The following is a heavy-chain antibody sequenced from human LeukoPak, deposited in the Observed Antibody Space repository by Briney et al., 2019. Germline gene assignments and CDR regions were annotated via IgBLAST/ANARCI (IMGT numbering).Heavy chain of an antibody. J-gene: IGHJ2*01. CDR1: GFTFSSYG. CDR3: AKGGYCGGDCYLNYNIDL. V-gene: IGHV3-23*01. D-gene: IGHD2-21*02. CDR2: ISGSGSGT. Sequence: GGSLRLSCAASGFTFSSYGMNWVRQAPGKGLEWVSSISGSGSGTYYADSVKGRFTISRDNSKKTLYLQMNSLRAEDTGIYFCAKGGYCGGDCYLNYNIDLWGRGTLVTVSS.